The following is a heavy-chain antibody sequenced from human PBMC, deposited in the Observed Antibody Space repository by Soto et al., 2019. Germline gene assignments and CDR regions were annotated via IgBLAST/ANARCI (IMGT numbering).Heavy chain of an antibody. CDR2: IYYSGST. CDR1: GCSISSGGYY. Sequence: PSETLSLTCTVSGCSISSGGYYWSWIRQHPGKGLEWIGYIYYSGSTYYNPSLKSRVTISVDTSKNQFSLKLSSVTAADTAVYYCARVDGENWFDPWGQGTLVTVSS. V-gene: IGHV4-31*03. J-gene: IGHJ5*02. CDR3: ARVDGENWFDP. D-gene: IGHD4-17*01.